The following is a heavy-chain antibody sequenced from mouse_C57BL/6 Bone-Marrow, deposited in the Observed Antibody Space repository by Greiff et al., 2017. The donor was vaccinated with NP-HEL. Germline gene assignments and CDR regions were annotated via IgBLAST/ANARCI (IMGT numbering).Heavy chain of an antibody. CDR3: TRTTVVGASYWYCDV. CDR1: GFNIKDDY. Sequence: EVQLVESGAELVRPGASVKLSCTASGFNIKDDYMHWVKQRPEQGLEWIGWIDPENGDTAYASKFQGKATITADTSSNTAYLQLGCLTSEYTAVYYCTRTTVVGASYWYCDVWGTGTTVTVSS. D-gene: IGHD1-1*01. CDR2: IDPENGDT. V-gene: IGHV14-4*01. J-gene: IGHJ1*03.